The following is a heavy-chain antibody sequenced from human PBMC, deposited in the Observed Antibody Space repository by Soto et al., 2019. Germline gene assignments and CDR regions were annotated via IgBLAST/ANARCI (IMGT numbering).Heavy chain of an antibody. CDR2: IYHSGST. D-gene: IGHD2-15*01. Sequence: SETLSLTCAVSGGSISSGGYSWSWIRQPPGKGLEWIGYIYHSGSTYYNPSRKSRVTISVDTSKNQFSLKLSSVTAADTAVYYCARHTPAISISDHWGQGTLVTVSS. CDR1: GGSISSGGYS. CDR3: ARHTPAISISDH. J-gene: IGHJ4*02. V-gene: IGHV4-30-2*03.